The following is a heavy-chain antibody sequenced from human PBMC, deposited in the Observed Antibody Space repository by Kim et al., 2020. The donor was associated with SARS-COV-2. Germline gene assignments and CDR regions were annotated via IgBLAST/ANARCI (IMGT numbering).Heavy chain of an antibody. CDR3: ARDRGETPTGWFDP. J-gene: IGHJ5*02. Sequence: NPSLKSRVTISVDTSKNQFSLKLSSVTAADTAVYYCARDRGETPTGWFDPWGQGTLVTVSS. V-gene: IGHV4-59*01. D-gene: IGHD4-17*01.